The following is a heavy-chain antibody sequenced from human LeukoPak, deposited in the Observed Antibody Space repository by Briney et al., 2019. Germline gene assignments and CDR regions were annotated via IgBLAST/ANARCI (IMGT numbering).Heavy chain of an antibody. J-gene: IGHJ6*02. V-gene: IGHV3-11*01. Sequence: PGGSLRLSCAASGFTFSDYYMSWIRQAPGKGLEWVSYISSSGSTIYYADSVKGRFTISRDNPKNSLYLQMNSLRAEDTAVYYCARVRVRRYCSGGSCYGMDVWGQGTMVTVSS. CDR3: ARVRVRRYCSGGSCYGMDV. CDR2: ISSSGSTI. D-gene: IGHD2-15*01. CDR1: GFTFSDYY.